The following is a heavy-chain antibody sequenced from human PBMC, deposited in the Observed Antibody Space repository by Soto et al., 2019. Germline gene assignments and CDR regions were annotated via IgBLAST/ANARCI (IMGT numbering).Heavy chain of an antibody. V-gene: IGHV1-69*13. CDR2: IIPIFGTR. CDR1: GGTFSNYA. J-gene: IGHJ5*02. Sequence: GASVKVSCKASGGTFSNYAITWVRQAPGQGLEWLGRIIPIFGTRDYAQKFQGRVTITADDSTTTAYMELSSLRSDDTAVYFCAKGFSGSRYYNWFDPWGQGTLVTVSS. D-gene: IGHD2-15*01. CDR3: AKGFSGSRYYNWFDP.